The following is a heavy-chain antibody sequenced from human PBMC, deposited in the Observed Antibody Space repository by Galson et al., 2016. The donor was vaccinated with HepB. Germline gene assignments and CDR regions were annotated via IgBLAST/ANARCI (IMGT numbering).Heavy chain of an antibody. CDR2: ITDSGGST. D-gene: IGHD6-13*01. Sequence: SLRLSCAGSGFTFSSCAMSWVRQAPGKGLEWLSAITDSGGSTYCADSVKGRFTISRDNSKNTLYLQMTSLRPNDTAIYYCAKAMAAGRTNWFDPWGRGVLVTVS. J-gene: IGHJ5*02. CDR1: GFTFSSCA. CDR3: AKAMAAGRTNWFDP. V-gene: IGHV3-23*01.